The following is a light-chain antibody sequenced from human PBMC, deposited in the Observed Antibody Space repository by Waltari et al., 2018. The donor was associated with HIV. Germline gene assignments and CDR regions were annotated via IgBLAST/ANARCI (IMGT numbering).Light chain of an antibody. Sequence: ASVGDRVTITCRASQSISSYLNWYQQKPGKAPNLLIYTASNLQSGVPSRFSGSGSETEFTLTISNLQPEDFTTYYCQQSYNTPYTFGQGTKLEIK. CDR3: QQSYNTPYT. CDR1: QSISSY. V-gene: IGKV1-39*01. CDR2: TAS. J-gene: IGKJ2*01.